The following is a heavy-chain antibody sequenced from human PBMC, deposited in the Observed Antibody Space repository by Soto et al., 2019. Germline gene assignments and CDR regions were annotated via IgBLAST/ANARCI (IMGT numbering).Heavy chain of an antibody. V-gene: IGHV3-30*03. CDR3: ARDREGTRWRNLVY. CDR2: KSFDGAGK. J-gene: IGHJ4*02. D-gene: IGHD2-15*01. Sequence: GGSLRLSCATSGFTFSSYGMHWVGQAPGKGLEWVAFKSFDGAGKFYADSVWGRFTISGDISKNTLYLQMNSLRAEDTAVYYCARDREGTRWRNLVYWGQGTKGNGSS. CDR1: GFTFSSYG.